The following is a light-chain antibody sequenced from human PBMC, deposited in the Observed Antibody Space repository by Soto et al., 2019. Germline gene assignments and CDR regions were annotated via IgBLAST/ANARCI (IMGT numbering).Light chain of an antibody. J-gene: IGKJ5*01. CDR3: QQYDDWPIT. CDR2: DAS. V-gene: IGKV3-15*01. CDR1: QSLSTN. Sequence: EVVMTQFPATLSVSPGGRATLSCRASQSLSTNLAWYQQKPGQAPRLLIHDASARATGIPGRFSGSGSGTEFTLTISSLQSEDFAVYYCQQYDDWPITFGQGTRPETK.